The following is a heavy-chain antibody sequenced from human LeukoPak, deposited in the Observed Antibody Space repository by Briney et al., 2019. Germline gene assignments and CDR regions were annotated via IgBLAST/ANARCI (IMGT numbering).Heavy chain of an antibody. V-gene: IGHV1-24*01. Sequence: ASVKVSCKVSGYTLTELSMHWVRQAPGKGLEWMGGFDPEDGETIYAQKFQGRVTMTEDTSTDTAYMELSSLGSEDTAVYYCATRGREGVVIRYYFDYWGQGTLVTVSS. CDR1: GYTLTELS. CDR3: ATRGREGVVIRYYFDY. CDR2: FDPEDGET. D-gene: IGHD3-3*01. J-gene: IGHJ4*02.